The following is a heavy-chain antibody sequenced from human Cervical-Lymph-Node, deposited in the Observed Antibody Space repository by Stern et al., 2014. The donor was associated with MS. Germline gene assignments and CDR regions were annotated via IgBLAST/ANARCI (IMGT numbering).Heavy chain of an antibody. J-gene: IGHJ4*02. CDR3: ARHCAKREQCAFDY. D-gene: IGHD6-19*01. Sequence: VQLVQSGAEVKKPGESLKISCKGSGYSFTNYWIGWVRQMPGKGLEWMGSLYPGDSHTRYSPSFQGQVTISADKSIRTASLQWSSLKASDTAMYYCARHCAKREQCAFDYWGQGTLVTVSS. V-gene: IGHV5-51*01. CDR1: GYSFTNYW. CDR2: LYPGDSHT.